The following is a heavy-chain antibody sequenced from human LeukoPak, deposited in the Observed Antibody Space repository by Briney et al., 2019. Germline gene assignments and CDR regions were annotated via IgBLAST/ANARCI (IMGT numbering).Heavy chain of an antibody. D-gene: IGHD4-23*01. CDR1: GGSISSSNYY. V-gene: IGHV4-39*07. CDR2: IYHSGST. Sequence: SETLSLTCTVSGGSISSSNYYWGWIRQPPGKGLEWIGSIYHSGSTYYNPSLKSRVTISVDRSKNQFSLKLTSVSAADTALYYCARAVGGNPYFFDYWGQGTLVTVSS. J-gene: IGHJ4*02. CDR3: ARAVGGNPYFFDY.